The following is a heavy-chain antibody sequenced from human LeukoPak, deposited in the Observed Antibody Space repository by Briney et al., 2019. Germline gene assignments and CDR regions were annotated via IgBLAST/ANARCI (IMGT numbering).Heavy chain of an antibody. J-gene: IGHJ4*02. CDR1: GGSISSSSYY. Sequence: SETLSLTCTVSGGSISSSSYYWGWIRQPPGKGLEWIGSIYYSGSTYYNPSLKSRVTISVDTSKNQFSLKLSSVIAAGTAVYYCARSPDIVVVPAAMGEYYFDYRGQGTLVTVSS. V-gene: IGHV4-39*01. CDR3: ARSPDIVVVPAAMGEYYFDY. D-gene: IGHD2-2*01. CDR2: IYYSGST.